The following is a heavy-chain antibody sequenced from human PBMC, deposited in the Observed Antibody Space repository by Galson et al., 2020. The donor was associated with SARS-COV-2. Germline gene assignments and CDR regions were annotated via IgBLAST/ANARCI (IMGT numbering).Heavy chain of an antibody. J-gene: IGHJ4*02. CDR3: RLWTNADRLGF. V-gene: IGHV3-15*01. CDR1: GLPFTDAW. Sequence: GGSLRLSCAGPGLPFTDAWMSWIRQAPGKGLEWVGRIKNRADGGPVDYIASVRGRFSISRDDSKTILYLEMNSLKIEDTGVYYCRLWTNADRLGFWGQGIRVSVSS. CDR2: IKNRADGGPV. D-gene: IGHD2-21*01.